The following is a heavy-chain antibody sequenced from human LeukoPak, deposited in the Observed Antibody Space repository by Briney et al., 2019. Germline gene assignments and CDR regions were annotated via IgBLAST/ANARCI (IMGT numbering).Heavy chain of an antibody. CDR2: ISYDGSNK. D-gene: IGHD3-10*01. Sequence: GGSLRLSCAASGFTFSSYAMHWVRQAPGKGLEWVAVISYDGSNKYYADSVKGRFTISRDNSKNTLYLQMNSLRAEDTAVYYCAKPRVRGVIITGYFDYWGQGTLVTVSS. CDR1: GFTFSSYA. J-gene: IGHJ4*02. CDR3: AKPRVRGVIITGYFDY. V-gene: IGHV3-30*18.